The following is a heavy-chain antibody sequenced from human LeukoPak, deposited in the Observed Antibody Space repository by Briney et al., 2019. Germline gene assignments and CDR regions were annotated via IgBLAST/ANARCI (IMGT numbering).Heavy chain of an antibody. D-gene: IGHD6-19*01. CDR1: GFTFSTYA. V-gene: IGHV3-30-3*01. CDR3: ARGVVTGYSSGWTEFDY. J-gene: IGHJ4*02. Sequence: QTGGSLRLSCAASGFTFSTYAMHWVRQAPGKGLEWVAVISYDGAKKYYADSVKGRFTISRDNAKNSLYLQMNSLRAEDTAVYYCARGVVTGYSSGWTEFDYWGQGTLVTVSS. CDR2: ISYDGAKK.